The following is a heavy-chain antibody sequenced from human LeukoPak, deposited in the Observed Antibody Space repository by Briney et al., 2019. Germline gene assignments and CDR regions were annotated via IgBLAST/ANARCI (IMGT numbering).Heavy chain of an antibody. D-gene: IGHD2-8*01. J-gene: IGHJ4*02. V-gene: IGHV4-59*01. Sequence: PSETLSLTCTVSGGSISSYYWSWIRQPPGKGLEWIGYIYYSGSTNYNPSLKSRVTISVDTSKNQFSLKLSSVTAADTAVYYCVRENGYIDYWGQGTLVTVSS. CDR2: IYYSGST. CDR1: GGSISSYY. CDR3: VRENGYIDY.